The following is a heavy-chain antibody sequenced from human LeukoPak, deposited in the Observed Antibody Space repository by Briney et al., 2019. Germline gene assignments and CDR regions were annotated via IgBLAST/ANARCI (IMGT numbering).Heavy chain of an antibody. CDR3: AREGYDFWSGYLKDYYYYYMDV. Sequence: PGGSLRLSCAASGFTVSSNYMNWVRQAPGKGLEWVSYISSSSSTIYYADSVKGRFTISRDNAKNSLYLQMNSLRAEDTAVYYCAREGYDFWSGYLKDYYYYYMDVCGKGTTVTVSS. J-gene: IGHJ6*03. CDR2: ISSSSSTI. CDR1: GFTVSSNY. D-gene: IGHD3-3*01. V-gene: IGHV3-48*01.